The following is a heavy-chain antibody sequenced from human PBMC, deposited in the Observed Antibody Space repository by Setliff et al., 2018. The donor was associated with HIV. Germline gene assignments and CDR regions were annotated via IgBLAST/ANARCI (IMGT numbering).Heavy chain of an antibody. CDR1: GGSISTPY. D-gene: IGHD2-15*01. CDR2: IYISGTT. Sequence: KPSETLSLTCTVSGGSISTPYWNWIRQPPGKGLEWIAYIYISGTTNYNPSLKSRVTISLDTSRNQFSLKLGSVTAADTAMYYCAREHCSGGSCNGFDIWGQGTMVTVSS. V-gene: IGHV4-4*09. J-gene: IGHJ3*02. CDR3: AREHCSGGSCNGFDI.